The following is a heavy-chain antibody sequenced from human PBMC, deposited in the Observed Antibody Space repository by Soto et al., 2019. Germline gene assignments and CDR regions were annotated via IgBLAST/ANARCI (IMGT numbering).Heavy chain of an antibody. J-gene: IGHJ4*02. V-gene: IGHV6-1*01. Sequence: SQTLSLTCAISGDSVSSNSAAWNWIRQSPSRGLEWLGRTYYRSKCYNDYAVSVKSRITINPDTSKNQFSLQLNSVTPEDTAVYYCARDRGTRYYDSSGYYVSYFDYWGQGTLVTVSS. CDR3: ARDRGTRYYDSSGYYVSYFDY. CDR2: TYYRSKCYN. D-gene: IGHD3-22*01. CDR1: GDSVSSNSAA.